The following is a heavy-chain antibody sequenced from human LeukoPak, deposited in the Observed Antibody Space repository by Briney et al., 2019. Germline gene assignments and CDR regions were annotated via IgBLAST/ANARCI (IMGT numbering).Heavy chain of an antibody. CDR1: GFTFSNYA. CDR2: MYSGGTT. V-gene: IGHV3-53*01. CDR3: ARENYDSSGAHGLQH. Sequence: GGSLRLSCAASGFTFSNYAMSWVRQAPGKGLEWVSVMYSGGTTYYADSVKGRFTISRDNSKNMLHLQMNSLRGEDTAVYYCARENYDSSGAHGLQHWGQGTLVTVSS. J-gene: IGHJ1*01. D-gene: IGHD3-22*01.